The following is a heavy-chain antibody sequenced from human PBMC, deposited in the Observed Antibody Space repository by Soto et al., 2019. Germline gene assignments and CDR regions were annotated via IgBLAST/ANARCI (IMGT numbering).Heavy chain of an antibody. V-gene: IGHV1-69*06. Sequence: QVQLVQSVAEVKKPGSSVKVSCKASGGTFTSYAISWVRQAPGQGLEWMGGIIPIFGTANYGQKFPGRVTITAAKSTSTAYMELSSLRSEDTAVYYCARRLIAVAEPFDYWVQGTLDTVSS. J-gene: IGHJ4*02. CDR1: GGTFTSYA. CDR2: IIPIFGTA. D-gene: IGHD6-19*01. CDR3: ARRLIAVAEPFDY.